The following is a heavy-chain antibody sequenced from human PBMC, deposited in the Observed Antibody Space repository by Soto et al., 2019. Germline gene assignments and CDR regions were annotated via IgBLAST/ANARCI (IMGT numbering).Heavy chain of an antibody. D-gene: IGHD6-19*01. V-gene: IGHV3-48*02. J-gene: IGHJ5*02. CDR3: ARVADSSGLTWFDP. CDR1: GFTFSRYS. Sequence: LGGSLRLSCAASGFTFSRYSMNWVLQAPGKGLEWVSYISSSSSTIYYADSVKGRFTISRDNAKNSLYLQMNSLRDEDTAVYYCARVADSSGLTWFDPWGQGTLVTVSS. CDR2: ISSSSSTI.